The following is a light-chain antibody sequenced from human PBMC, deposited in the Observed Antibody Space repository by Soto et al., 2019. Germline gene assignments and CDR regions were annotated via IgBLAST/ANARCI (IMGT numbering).Light chain of an antibody. J-gene: IGKJ1*01. CDR3: QRYNSYSEA. V-gene: IGKV1-5*03. CDR2: KAS. CDR1: QSISSW. Sequence: DIQMTQSPSTLSASVGDRVTITCRASQSISSWLAWYQQRPGKAPKLLIYKASTLKSGVPSRFSGSGSGTEFTLTISSLQPDDFATYYCQRYNSYSEAFGQGTKADIK.